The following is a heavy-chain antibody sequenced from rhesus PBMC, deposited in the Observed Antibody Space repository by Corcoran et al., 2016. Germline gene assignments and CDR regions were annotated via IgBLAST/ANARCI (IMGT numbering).Heavy chain of an antibody. CDR2: IYGLTPTT. J-gene: IGHJ6*01. D-gene: IGHD3-9*01. V-gene: IGHV4S10*01. Sequence: QVQLQESGPGGVKPSETLSLTCAVSGGTLSDSYRWTWIRQPPGMGLEGIGYIYGLTPTTTSDPSLKGRVTVSKDTSKTQFSLGLSSVTAADMAVYYCTRGGLRDADYSGLDSWGQGVVVTVSS. CDR3: TRGGLRDADYSGLDS. CDR1: GGTLSDSYR.